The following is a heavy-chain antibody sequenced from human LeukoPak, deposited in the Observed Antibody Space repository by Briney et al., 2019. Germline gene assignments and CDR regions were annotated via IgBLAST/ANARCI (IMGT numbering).Heavy chain of an antibody. CDR2: INHSGST. CDR1: GGSFSGYY. J-gene: IGHJ5*02. CDR3: ARSVKGYDFWSGYLNWFDP. D-gene: IGHD3-3*01. V-gene: IGHV4-34*01. Sequence: SETLSLTCAVYGGSFSGYYWSWIRQPPGKGLEWIGEINHSGSTNYNPSLKSRVTISVDTSKNQFSLKLRSVSAADTAVYYCARSVKGYDFWSGYLNWFDPWGQGTLVTVS.